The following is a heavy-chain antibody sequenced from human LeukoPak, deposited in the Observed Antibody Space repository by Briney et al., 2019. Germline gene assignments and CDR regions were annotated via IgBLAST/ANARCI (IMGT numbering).Heavy chain of an antibody. CDR3: AREFGAYCGGDCYEIQFDY. J-gene: IGHJ4*02. Sequence: ASVKVSCKASGYTFTGYYMHWVRQAPGQGLEWMGWINPNSGGTNYAQKFQGRVTMTRDTSISTAYMELSRLRSDDTAVYYCAREFGAYCGGDCYEIQFDYWGQGTLVTVSS. CDR2: INPNSGGT. V-gene: IGHV1-2*02. D-gene: IGHD2-21*02. CDR1: GYTFTGYY.